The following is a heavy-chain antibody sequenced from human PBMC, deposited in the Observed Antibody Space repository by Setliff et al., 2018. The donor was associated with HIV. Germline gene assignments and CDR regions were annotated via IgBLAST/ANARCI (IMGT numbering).Heavy chain of an antibody. Sequence: GGSLRLSCVVSGLTFNRYWMSWVRQVPGKGLEWVSNTKYDGSESYYVDSVKGRFIASTDNAKNSLFLQMNSLRAEDTAVYYCASAHSSLSVYYYYMDVWGKGTTVTVSS. D-gene: IGHD3-3*01. CDR2: TKYDGSES. CDR1: GLTFNRYW. J-gene: IGHJ6*03. V-gene: IGHV3-7*03. CDR3: ASAHSSLSVYYYYMDV.